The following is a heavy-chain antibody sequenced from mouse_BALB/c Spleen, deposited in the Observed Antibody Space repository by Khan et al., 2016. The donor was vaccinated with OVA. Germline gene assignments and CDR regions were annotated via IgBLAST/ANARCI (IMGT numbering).Heavy chain of an antibody. Sequence: VQLKESGPGLVKPSQSLSLTCTVTGYSITSNYAWNWIRQFPGNKLEWMGYISYSGSTSYNPSLTSRISITRDTSKNQFFLQLNSVTTEDTATYYCARKNYYDYAVDYWGQGTSVTVSS. J-gene: IGHJ4*01. CDR1: GYSITSNYA. V-gene: IGHV3-2*02. CDR3: ARKNYYDYAVDY. CDR2: ISYSGST. D-gene: IGHD1-1*01.